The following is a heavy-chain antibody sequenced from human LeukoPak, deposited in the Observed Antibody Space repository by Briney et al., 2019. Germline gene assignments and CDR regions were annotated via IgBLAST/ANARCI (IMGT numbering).Heavy chain of an antibody. J-gene: IGHJ4*02. V-gene: IGHV4-34*01. CDR2: INHSGST. CDR1: GGSFSGYY. D-gene: IGHD6-13*01. CDR3: ARHMFRSSHFGY. Sequence: PSETLSLTCAVYGGSFSGYYWSWIRQPPGKGLEWIGEINHSGSTNYNPSLKSRVTISVATSKNQFSLKLSSVTAADTAVYYCARHMFRSSHFGYWGQGTLVTVSS.